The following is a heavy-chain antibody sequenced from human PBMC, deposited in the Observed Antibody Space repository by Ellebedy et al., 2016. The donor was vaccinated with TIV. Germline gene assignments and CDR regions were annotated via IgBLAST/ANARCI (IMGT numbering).Heavy chain of an antibody. D-gene: IGHD6-6*01. Sequence: ASVKVSCKASGYTFTGYYMHWVRQAPGQGLEWMGWINPNSGATNYAQKFQGRVTMTRDTSISTAYVELSRLRSDDTAVYYCARDQWEQLVRPYYYYGMDVWGQGTTVTVSS. CDR2: INPNSGAT. CDR1: GYTFTGYY. J-gene: IGHJ6*02. V-gene: IGHV1-2*02. CDR3: ARDQWEQLVRPYYYYGMDV.